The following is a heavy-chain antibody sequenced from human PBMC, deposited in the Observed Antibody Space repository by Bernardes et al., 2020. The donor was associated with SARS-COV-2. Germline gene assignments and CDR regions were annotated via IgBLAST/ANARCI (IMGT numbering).Heavy chain of an antibody. V-gene: IGHV1-18*01. D-gene: IGHD6-13*01. J-gene: IGHJ6*03. Sequence: ASVKVSCNASGYTFTSYGISWVRQAPGQGLEWMGWISAYNGNTNYAQKLQGRVTMTTDTSTSTAYMELRSLRSDDTAVYYCARGPAAAGTYYYYYMDVWGKGTTVTVSS. CDR1: GYTFTSYG. CDR3: ARGPAAAGTYYYYYMDV. CDR2: ISAYNGNT.